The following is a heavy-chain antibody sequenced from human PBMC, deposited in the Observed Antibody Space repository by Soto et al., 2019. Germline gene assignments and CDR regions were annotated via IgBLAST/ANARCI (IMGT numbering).Heavy chain of an antibody. CDR1: GYTFTRSG. Sequence: ASVKVSCKASGYTFTRSGISWVRQAPGQGPEWMGWISSYNGDTNYAQTFQGRVTMTTDTSTSTAYMELRSLRAEDTAVYYCARDAPAARLYYYYYYGMDVWGQGTTVTVSS. D-gene: IGHD6-25*01. V-gene: IGHV1-18*01. CDR3: ARDAPAARLYYYYYYGMDV. CDR2: ISSYNGDT. J-gene: IGHJ6*02.